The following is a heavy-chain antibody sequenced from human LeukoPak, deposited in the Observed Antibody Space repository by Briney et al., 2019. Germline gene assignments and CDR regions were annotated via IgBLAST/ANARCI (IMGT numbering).Heavy chain of an antibody. CDR2: IIPIFGTA. CDR3: ASGSYGSGSYYPRYYFDY. V-gene: IGHV1-69*13. Sequence: ASVKVSCKASGGTFSSYAISWVRQAPGQGLEWMGGIIPIFGTANYAQKFQGRVTITADESTSTACMELSSLRSEDTAVYYCASGSYGSGSYYPRYYFDYWGQGTLVTVSS. CDR1: GGTFSSYA. J-gene: IGHJ4*02. D-gene: IGHD3-10*01.